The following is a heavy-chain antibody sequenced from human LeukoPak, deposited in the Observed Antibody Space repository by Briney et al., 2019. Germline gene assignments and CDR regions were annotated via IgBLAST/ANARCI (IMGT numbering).Heavy chain of an antibody. CDR2: ITRSSIYI. V-gene: IGHV3-21*01. Sequence: KTGGSLRLSCAASGFTFSSYGMHWVRQAPGKGLEWVSSITRSSIYIYYADSVKGRFTIPRDNAKNSLYLQMNSLRAEDTAVYYCARVRYDGSGYYSIYDYWGQGTLVTVSS. CDR3: ARVRYDGSGYYSIYDY. J-gene: IGHJ4*02. D-gene: IGHD3-22*01. CDR1: GFTFSSYG.